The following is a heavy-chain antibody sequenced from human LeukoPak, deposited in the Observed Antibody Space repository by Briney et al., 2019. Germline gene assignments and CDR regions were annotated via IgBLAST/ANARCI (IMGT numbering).Heavy chain of an antibody. CDR2: IYYSGST. CDR1: GGSISSGGYY. J-gene: IGHJ4*02. Sequence: SQTLSLTCTVPGGSISSGGYYRSWIRQHPGTGLEWIGYIYYSGSTYYNPSLKSRVTISVDTSKNQFSLKLSSVTAADTAVYYCARQGVVTQFDYWGQGTLVTVSS. CDR3: ARQGVVTQFDY. D-gene: IGHD3-3*01. V-gene: IGHV4-31*03.